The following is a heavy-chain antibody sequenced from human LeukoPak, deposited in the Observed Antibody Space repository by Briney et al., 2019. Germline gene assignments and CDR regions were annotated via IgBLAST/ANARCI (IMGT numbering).Heavy chain of an antibody. CDR1: GGSISSYY. D-gene: IGHD3-10*01. CDR3: ARAARYYYGSGSHPFDP. CDR2: IYYSGST. V-gene: IGHV4-59*01. J-gene: IGHJ5*02. Sequence: SETLSLTCTVSGGSISSYYWSWIRQPPGKGLEWIGYIYYSGSTNYNPSLKSRVTTSVDTSKNQFPLKLSSVTAADTAVYYCARAARYYYGSGSHPFDPWGQGTLVTVSS.